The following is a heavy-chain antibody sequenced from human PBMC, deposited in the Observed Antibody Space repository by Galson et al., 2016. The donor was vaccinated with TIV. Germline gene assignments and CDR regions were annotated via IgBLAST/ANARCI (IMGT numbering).Heavy chain of an antibody. J-gene: IGHJ4*02. CDR1: GDSISNYY. D-gene: IGHD6-13*01. CDR3: ARQSGYGSSWFPYYFDY. V-gene: IGHV4-59*08. CDR2: IYYSGST. Sequence: LSLTCTVSGDSISNYYWSWIRQPPGKGLEWIGYIYYSGSTNYSHSLKSRVTISRDTSKNQFSLKLSSVTAADTAVYYCARQSGYGSSWFPYYFDYWGQGTLVTVSS.